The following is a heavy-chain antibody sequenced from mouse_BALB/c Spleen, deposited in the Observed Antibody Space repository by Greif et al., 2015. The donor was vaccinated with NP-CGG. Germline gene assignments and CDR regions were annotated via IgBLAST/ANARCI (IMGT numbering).Heavy chain of an antibody. D-gene: IGHD1-2*01. CDR1: GFNIKDYY. CDR2: IDPENGNT. CDR3: ALLRPFAY. Sequence: VQLQQSGAELVRPGALVKLSCKASGFNIKDYYMHWVKQRPEQGLEWIGWIDPENGNTIYDPKFQGKASITADTSSNTAYLQLSSLTSEDTAVYYCALLRPFAYWGQGTLVTVSA. J-gene: IGHJ3*01. V-gene: IGHV14-1*02.